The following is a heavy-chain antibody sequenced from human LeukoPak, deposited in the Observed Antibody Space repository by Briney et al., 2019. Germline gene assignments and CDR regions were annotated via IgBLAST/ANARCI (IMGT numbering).Heavy chain of an antibody. V-gene: IGHV4-4*07. D-gene: IGHD6-19*01. Sequence: PSETLSLTCTVSGVSISTYYWSWLRQPAGKGLEWIGRIYSSGTTNFNPSLQSRVTMSVDTSKNQFSLKLTSVTAADTAVYFCVREATRFGYSSSCCSPIDYWGQGTLVTVSS. J-gene: IGHJ4*02. CDR1: GVSISTYY. CDR2: IYSSGTT. CDR3: VREATRFGYSSSCCSPIDY.